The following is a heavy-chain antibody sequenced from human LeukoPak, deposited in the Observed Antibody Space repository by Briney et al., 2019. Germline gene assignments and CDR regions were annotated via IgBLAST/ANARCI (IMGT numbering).Heavy chain of an antibody. J-gene: IGHJ5*02. CDR2: INPNSGGT. CDR1: GYTLTGYY. CDR3: ARAFALGGAMVTSYWFDP. D-gene: IGHD5-18*01. Sequence: GASVKVSCKASGYTLTGYYMHWVRQAPGQGLEWMGWINPNSGGTNYAQKFQGRVTMTRDTSISTAYMELSRLRSDDTAVYYCARAFALGGAMVTSYWFDPWGQGTLVTVSS. V-gene: IGHV1-2*02.